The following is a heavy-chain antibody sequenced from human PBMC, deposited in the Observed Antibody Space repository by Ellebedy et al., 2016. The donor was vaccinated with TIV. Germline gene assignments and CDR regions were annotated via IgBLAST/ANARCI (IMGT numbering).Heavy chain of an antibody. Sequence: MPSETLSLTCTVSGGPISSGGYYWSWIRQHPGKGLEWIGHIYYSGNTYYSPSLRSRVTISIDTSKNQFSLKVRSVTAADTAVYFCAGGYYFDYWGQGTLVTVSS. CDR3: AGGYYFDY. J-gene: IGHJ4*02. CDR2: IYYSGNT. D-gene: IGHD3-16*01. CDR1: GGPISSGGYY. V-gene: IGHV4-31*03.